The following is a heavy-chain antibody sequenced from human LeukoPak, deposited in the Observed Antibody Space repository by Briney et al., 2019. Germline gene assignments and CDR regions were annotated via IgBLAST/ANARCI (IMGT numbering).Heavy chain of an antibody. CDR1: GLTVSSNY. CDR3: ARERYQSSGWYLGWFDP. CDR2: IYSGGST. V-gene: IGHV3-53*05. D-gene: IGHD6-19*01. J-gene: IGHJ5*02. Sequence: PGGSLRLSCAASGLTVSSNYMSWVRQAPGKGLEWFSVIYSGGSTYYADSVKGRFTISRDNSKKTLYLQMNSLRAEDTAVYYCARERYQSSGWYLGWFDPWGQGTLVTVSS.